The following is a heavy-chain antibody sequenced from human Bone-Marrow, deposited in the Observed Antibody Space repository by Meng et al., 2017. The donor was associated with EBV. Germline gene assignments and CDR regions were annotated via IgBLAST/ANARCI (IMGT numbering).Heavy chain of an antibody. V-gene: IGHV3-20*01. CDR2: INWNGDST. CDR1: GFNFEEYG. D-gene: IGHD3-9*01. J-gene: IGHJ4*02. CDR3: ARSGDEILAGYYDY. Sequence: EVHRVESGGGVVRPGGSLRCYCAASGFNFEEYGMSWVRQAPGKGLEWVSGINWNGDSTDHADSVKGRFTISRDNAKNSVHLQMSSLRVEDTAFYHCARSGDEILAGYYDYWGQGTLVTVSS.